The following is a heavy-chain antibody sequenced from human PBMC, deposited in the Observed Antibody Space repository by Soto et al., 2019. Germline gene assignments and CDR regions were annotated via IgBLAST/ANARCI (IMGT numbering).Heavy chain of an antibody. CDR2: MNPNSGNT. CDR3: ARGLVVPAAIRENWFDH. Sequence: GXSVKVSCKASVYTFTSYDINWVRQATGQGLEWMGWMNPNSGNTGYAQKFQGRVTMTRNTSISTAYMELSSLRSEDTAVYYCARGLVVPAAIRENWFDHWGQGTLVTVSS. CDR1: VYTFTSYD. J-gene: IGHJ5*02. D-gene: IGHD2-2*01. V-gene: IGHV1-8*01.